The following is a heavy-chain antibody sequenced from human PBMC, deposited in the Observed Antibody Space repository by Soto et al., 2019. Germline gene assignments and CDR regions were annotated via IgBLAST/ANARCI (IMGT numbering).Heavy chain of an antibody. J-gene: IGHJ6*02. CDR1: GFTFSSYS. CDR2: ISSSSSYI. V-gene: IGHV3-21*01. Sequence: EVQLVESGGGLVKPGGSLRLSCAASGFTFSSYSMNWVRQAPGKGLEWVSSISSSSSYIYYADSVKGRFTISRDNAQNSLYLQMNSLGAEDTAVYYCARVSTAYYYGMDVWGQGTTVTVSS. CDR3: ARVSTAYYYGMDV.